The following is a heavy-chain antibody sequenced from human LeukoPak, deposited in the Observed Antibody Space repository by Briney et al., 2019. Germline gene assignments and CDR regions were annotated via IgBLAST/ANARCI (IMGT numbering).Heavy chain of an antibody. CDR3: ARDPYSSSWTVYFQH. Sequence: SVKVSCKASGGTFSSYAISWVRQAPGQGLEWMGRIIPILGIANYAQKFQGRVTITADKSTSTAYMELSSLRSEDTAVYYCARDPYSSSWTVYFQHWGQGTLVTVSS. J-gene: IGHJ1*01. CDR1: GGTFSSYA. CDR2: IIPILGIA. D-gene: IGHD6-13*01. V-gene: IGHV1-69*04.